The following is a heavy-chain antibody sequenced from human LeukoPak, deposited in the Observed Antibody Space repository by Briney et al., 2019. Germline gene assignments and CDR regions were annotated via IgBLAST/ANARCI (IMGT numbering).Heavy chain of an antibody. J-gene: IGHJ5*02. CDR3: ARDRLRLGYERTNWFDP. CDR1: GGTFSSYA. V-gene: IGHV1-69*06. Sequence: ASVKVSCKASGGTFSSYAISWVRQAPGQGLEWMGGIIPIFGTANYAQKFQGRVTITADKSTSTAYMELSRLRSDDTAVFYCARDRLRLGYERTNWFDPRGQGTLVTLSS. D-gene: IGHD2-15*01. CDR2: IIPIFGTA.